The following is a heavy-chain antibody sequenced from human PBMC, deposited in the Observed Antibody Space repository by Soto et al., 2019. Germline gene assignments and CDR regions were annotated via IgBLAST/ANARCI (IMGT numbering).Heavy chain of an antibody. CDR1: GFTFSDYA. Sequence: VQLVESGGGVVQPGRSLRLSCAASGFTFSDYAMHWVRQAPGKGLEWVAVVSHDGRNTHYADSVKGRLTLSRDSSKNTVSLAMTSLRAEDTAVYYCAKGGRQWMVTSDFNYWGQGALVTVSS. J-gene: IGHJ4*02. D-gene: IGHD6-19*01. CDR2: VSHDGRNT. CDR3: AKGGRQWMVTSDFNY. V-gene: IGHV3-30*18.